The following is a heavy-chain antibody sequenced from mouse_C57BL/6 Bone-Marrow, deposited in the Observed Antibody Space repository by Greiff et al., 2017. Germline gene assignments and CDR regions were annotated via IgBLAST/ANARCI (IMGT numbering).Heavy chain of an antibody. Sequence: EVQLQQSGPVLVKPGASVKMSCKASGYTFTDYYMNWVKQSHGKSLEWIGVINPYNGGTSYNQKFKGKATLTVDKSYSTAYMELNSLTSEDSAVYYCAKRDYGWFAYWGQGTLVTVSA. V-gene: IGHV1-19*01. CDR2: INPYNGGT. CDR3: AKRDYGWFAY. J-gene: IGHJ3*01. D-gene: IGHD2-4*01. CDR1: GYTFTDYY.